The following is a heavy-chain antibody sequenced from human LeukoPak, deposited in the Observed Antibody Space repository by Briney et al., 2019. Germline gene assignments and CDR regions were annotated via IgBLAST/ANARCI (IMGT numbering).Heavy chain of an antibody. J-gene: IGHJ4*02. CDR3: ARDNTTTEFDY. CDR1: GGSISSGGYS. Sequence: SETLSLTCAVSGGSISSGGYSWRWIRQPPGTGLEWIGTIYHSGSTYYNPSLKSRVTISVDTSKNQFSLKLSSVTAADTAVYYCARDNTTTEFDYWGQGTLVTVSS. V-gene: IGHV4-39*07. CDR2: IYHSGST. D-gene: IGHD1-1*01.